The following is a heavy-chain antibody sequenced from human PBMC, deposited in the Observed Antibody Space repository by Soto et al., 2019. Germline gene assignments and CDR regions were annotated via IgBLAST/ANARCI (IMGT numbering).Heavy chain of an antibody. CDR2: IIPILGIA. J-gene: IGHJ4*02. V-gene: IGHV1-69*02. D-gene: IGHD3-22*01. CDR1: GGTFSSYT. Sequence: SVKVSCKASGGTFSSYTISWVRQAPGQGLEWMGRIIPILGIANYAQKFQGRVTITADKSTSTAYMELSSLRSEDTAVYYCANSYDSSGYYLGYWGQGTLVTVSS. CDR3: ANSYDSSGYYLGY.